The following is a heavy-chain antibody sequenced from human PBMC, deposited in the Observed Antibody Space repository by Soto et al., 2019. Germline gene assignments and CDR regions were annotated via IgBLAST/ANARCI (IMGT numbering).Heavy chain of an antibody. V-gene: IGHV3-73*01. D-gene: IGHD3-9*01. CDR1: GFTFSGSA. CDR3: SRDDSDWFFN. J-gene: IGHJ4*02. Sequence: GSLRLSCAASGFTFSGSAMHWVRQASGKGLEWVGRIRSKANSYATAYAASVKGRFTISRDDSKKTAYLQMNSLESEDTAVYYCSRDDSDWFFNWGRGTLVTVSS. CDR2: IRSKANSYAT.